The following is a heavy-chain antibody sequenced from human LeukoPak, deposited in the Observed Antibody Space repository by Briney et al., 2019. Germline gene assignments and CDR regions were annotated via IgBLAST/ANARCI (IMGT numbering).Heavy chain of an antibody. V-gene: IGHV4-4*08. CDR3: ASQYSSSWYLSDI. D-gene: IGHD6-13*01. Sequence: SETLSLTCNVSGGSIRGYYWSWIRQPPGKGLEWVGRIYTSGITNYNPSLKSRVTISVDTSKNQFSLKLSSVTAADTAVYYCASQYSSSWYLSDIWGQGTMVTVSS. CDR2: IYTSGIT. J-gene: IGHJ3*02. CDR1: GGSIRGYY.